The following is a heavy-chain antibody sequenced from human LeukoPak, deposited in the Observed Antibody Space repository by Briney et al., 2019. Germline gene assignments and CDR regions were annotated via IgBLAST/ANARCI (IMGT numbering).Heavy chain of an antibody. CDR1: GGSFSGYY. Sequence: PSETLSLTCAVYGGSFSGYYWSWIRQPPGKGLEWIGEINHSGSTNYNPSLKSRVTISVDTSKNQFSLKLSSVTAADTAVYYCAGSLMVRGVPFDYWGQGTLVTVSS. D-gene: IGHD3-10*01. CDR2: INHSGST. J-gene: IGHJ4*02. CDR3: AGSLMVRGVPFDY. V-gene: IGHV4-34*01.